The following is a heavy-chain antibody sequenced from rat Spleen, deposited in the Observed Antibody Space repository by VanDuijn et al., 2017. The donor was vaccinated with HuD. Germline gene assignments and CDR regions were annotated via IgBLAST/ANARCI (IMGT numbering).Heavy chain of an antibody. V-gene: IGHV5-7*01. J-gene: IGHJ2*01. CDR3: ATTVITDY. CDR1: GFTFSDYN. D-gene: IGHD1-12*02. Sequence: EVQLVESGGGLVQPGRSLKLSCAASGFTFSDYNMAWVRQAPRKGLEWLASITYDGSNTYYRDAVKGRFTISRDNAKSTLYLQMDSLRSEDTATYYCATTVITDYWGQGVMVTVSS. CDR2: ITYDGSNT.